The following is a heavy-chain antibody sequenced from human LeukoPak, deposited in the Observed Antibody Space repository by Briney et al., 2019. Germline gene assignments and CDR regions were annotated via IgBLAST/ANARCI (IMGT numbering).Heavy chain of an antibody. V-gene: IGHV4-59*13. CDR2: IYYTGST. CDR1: GGSISSYY. D-gene: IGHD6-13*01. Sequence: SETLSLTCTVSGGSISSYYWSWIRQPPGKGLDWIGYIYYTGSTNYNPSLKSRVTLSVDTSKNQFSLKLSSVTAADTAVYYCARGASSSWSIDYWGQGTLVTVSS. J-gene: IGHJ4*02. CDR3: ARGASSSWSIDY.